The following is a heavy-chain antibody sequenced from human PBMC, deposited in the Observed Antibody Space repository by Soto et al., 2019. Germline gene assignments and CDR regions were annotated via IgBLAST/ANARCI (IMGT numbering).Heavy chain of an antibody. CDR2: ISGSGGST. D-gene: IGHD2-15*01. Sequence: GGSLRLSCAASGFTFSSYAMSWVRQAPGKGLEWVSAISGSGGSTYYADSVKGRFTISRDNSKNTLYLQMNSLRAEDTAVYYCAREGHLGIVMVAASPYYYYMDVWGKGTTVTVSS. CDR1: GFTFSSYA. J-gene: IGHJ6*03. CDR3: AREGHLGIVMVAASPYYYYMDV. V-gene: IGHV3-23*01.